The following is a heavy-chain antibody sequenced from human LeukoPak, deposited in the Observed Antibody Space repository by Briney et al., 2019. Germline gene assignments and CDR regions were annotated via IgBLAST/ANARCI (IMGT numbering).Heavy chain of an antibody. V-gene: IGHV3-23*01. D-gene: IGHD6-6*01. CDR1: GFTFITYA. Sequence: TGGSLRLSCAASGFTFITYAMTWVRQAPGKGLEWVSAISGSGGNTYYADSVKGRFTISRDNSKNTLYLQMNSLRAEDTAIYYCAKDTEYSISSPLDYWGQGTLVTVSS. CDR2: ISGSGGNT. J-gene: IGHJ4*02. CDR3: AKDTEYSISSPLDY.